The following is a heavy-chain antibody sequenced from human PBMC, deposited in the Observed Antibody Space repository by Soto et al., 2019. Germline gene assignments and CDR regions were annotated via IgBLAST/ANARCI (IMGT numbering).Heavy chain of an antibody. CDR3: AHQDCSGGSCYSVSYFDY. CDR1: GFSLSTSGVG. J-gene: IGHJ4*02. D-gene: IGHD2-15*01. V-gene: IGHV2-5*02. Sequence: QITLKESGPTLVKPTQTLTLTCTFSGFSLSTSGVGVGWIRQPPGKALEWLALIYWDDDKRYSPSLKSRLTITKDTSKNQVVLTMTNMDPVDTATYYCAHQDCSGGSCYSVSYFDYWGQGTLVTVSS. CDR2: IYWDDDK.